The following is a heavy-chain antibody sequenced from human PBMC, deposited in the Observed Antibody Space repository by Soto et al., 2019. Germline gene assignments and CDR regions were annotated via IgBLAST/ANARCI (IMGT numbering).Heavy chain of an antibody. V-gene: IGHV4-34*01. CDR2: INHSGTT. CDR3: ARADRTLVTSYGLDV. Sequence: SETLSPTCAVSGGSFSCFYWTWIRQPPGEGLEWIGEINHSGTTNFNPSLRSRLTISLDSSKKHFSLKLTSMTAADAAVYYCARADRTLVTSYGLDVWGQGTTVTVSS. CDR1: GGSFSCFY. J-gene: IGHJ6*02. D-gene: IGHD2-21*02.